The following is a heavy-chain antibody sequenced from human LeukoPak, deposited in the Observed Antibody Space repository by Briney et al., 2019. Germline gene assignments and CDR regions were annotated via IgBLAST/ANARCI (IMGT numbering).Heavy chain of an antibody. Sequence: SETLSLTCAVYGGSFSGYYWSWIRQPPGKGLEWIGEINHSGSTNYSPSLKSRVTISVDTSKNQFSLKLSSVTAADTAVYYCARGGITMVRGIISFRGQGTLVTVSS. V-gene: IGHV4-34*01. D-gene: IGHD3-10*01. CDR3: ARGGITMVRGIISF. CDR2: INHSGST. J-gene: IGHJ4*02. CDR1: GGSFSGYY.